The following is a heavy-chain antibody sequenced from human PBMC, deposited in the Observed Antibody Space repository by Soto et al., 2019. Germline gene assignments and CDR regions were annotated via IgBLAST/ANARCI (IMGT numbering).Heavy chain of an antibody. CDR2: ISWNSGSI. J-gene: IGHJ3*02. Sequence: EVQLVESGGGLVQPGRSLRLSCAASGFTFDDYAMHWVRQAPGKGLEWVSGISWNSGSIGYADSVKGRFTISRDNAKKSLYPQMDSLRAEDTALYYCAKNSHRLEADAFDIWGQGTMVTVSS. CDR1: GFTFDDYA. V-gene: IGHV3-9*01. CDR3: AKNSHRLEADAFDI. D-gene: IGHD6-19*01.